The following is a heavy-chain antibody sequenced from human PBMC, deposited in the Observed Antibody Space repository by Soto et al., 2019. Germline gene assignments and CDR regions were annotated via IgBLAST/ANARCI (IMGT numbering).Heavy chain of an antibody. CDR2: ISSSSSYI. V-gene: IGHV3-21*01. CDR3: ARDEAGGRYCTNGVCRKRYYYYYMDV. CDR1: GFTFSSYS. J-gene: IGHJ6*03. Sequence: EVQLVESGGGLVKPGGSLRLSCAASGFTFSSYSMNWVRQAPGKGLEWVSSISSSSSYIYYADSVKGRFTISRDNAKNSLYLQRNSLRAEDTAVYYCARDEAGGRYCTNGVCRKRYYYYYMDVWGKGTTVTVSS. D-gene: IGHD2-8*01.